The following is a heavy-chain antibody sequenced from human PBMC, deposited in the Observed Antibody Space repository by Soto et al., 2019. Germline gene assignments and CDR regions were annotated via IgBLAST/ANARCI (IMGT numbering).Heavy chain of an antibody. J-gene: IGHJ2*01. CDR1: GGSITRNTYY. D-gene: IGHD5-12*01. Sequence: QLQLQESGPGLVQPSETLSLTCTVAGGSITRNTYYWVWIRQPPGEGLEWIGSIYFTGSTEYNPSLRSRVTMSIDTSKNRFFLKLNSVTAADTAMYYCATTTEYSPYWYFDLWGRGTLVTVSS. CDR3: ATTTEYSPYWYFDL. CDR2: IYFTGST. V-gene: IGHV4-39*01.